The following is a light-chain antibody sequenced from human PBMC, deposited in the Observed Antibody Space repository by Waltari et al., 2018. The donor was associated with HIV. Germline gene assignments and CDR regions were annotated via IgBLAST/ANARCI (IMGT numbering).Light chain of an antibody. CDR2: GSS. CDR1: QSVTSRY. V-gene: IGKV3-20*01. CDR3: KQYGSSPET. Sequence: EIVLARSPGTLSLSPGERATLSCRASQSVTSRYLAWYQQKPGQTPKVLIYGSSSRANGIPDRLSCFGLRRESTLNTNRLVSEESAVYYCKQYGSSPETFGQRTKLVI. J-gene: IGKJ2*01.